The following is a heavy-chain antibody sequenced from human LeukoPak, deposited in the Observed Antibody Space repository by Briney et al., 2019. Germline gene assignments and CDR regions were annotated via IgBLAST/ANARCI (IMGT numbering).Heavy chain of an antibody. CDR1: GFTFSSYA. Sequence: GGSLRLSCAASGFTFSSYALSWVRQAPGKGLEWVSTISGTGGDTSYADSVRGRFIISRDNSKNTLYLQMNSLGAEDTASYYCTKLPVRAGSAYYFDYWGQGTLVTVSS. CDR3: TKLPVRAGSAYYFDY. V-gene: IGHV3-23*01. J-gene: IGHJ4*02. CDR2: ISGTGGDT. D-gene: IGHD6-19*01.